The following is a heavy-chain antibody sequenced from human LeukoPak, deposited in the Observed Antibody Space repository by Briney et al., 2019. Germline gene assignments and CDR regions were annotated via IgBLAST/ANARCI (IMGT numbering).Heavy chain of an antibody. J-gene: IGHJ6*02. CDR2: IYYSGST. Sequence: SETLSLTCTVSGGSINTYYWSWIRQPPGKGLEWIGYIYYSGSTYYNPSLKSRVTISVDTSKNQFSLKLSSVTAADTAVYYCARFYYDFWSGYLASFGMDVWGQGTTVTVSS. D-gene: IGHD3-3*01. V-gene: IGHV4-59*06. CDR1: GGSINTYY. CDR3: ARFYYDFWSGYLASFGMDV.